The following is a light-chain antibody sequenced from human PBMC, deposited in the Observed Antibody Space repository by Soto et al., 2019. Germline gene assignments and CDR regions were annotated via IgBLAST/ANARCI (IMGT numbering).Light chain of an antibody. V-gene: IGKV3-20*01. Sequence: EIVLTQSPGTLSLSPGERATLSCRASQSVSSSYLAWYQQKPGQAPRLLIYGASSRATGIPDRFSGSGSGTEFTLTISSLQPDDFATYYCQHYNSYSRTFGQGTKVEIK. CDR3: QHYNSYSRT. CDR2: GAS. J-gene: IGKJ1*01. CDR1: QSVSSSY.